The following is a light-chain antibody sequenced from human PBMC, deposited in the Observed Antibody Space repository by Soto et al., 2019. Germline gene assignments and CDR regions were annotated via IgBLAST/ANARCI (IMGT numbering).Light chain of an antibody. CDR3: CSNAGSYIYV. CDR2: DVT. Sequence: QSALTQPRSVSGSPGQSVTISCTGTSSDVGGYNYVSWYQQHPDKAPKVMIYDVTKRPSGVPDRFSGSKSGNTASLTISGLQAEDEADYYCCSNAGSYIYVFGTGTKVTVL. J-gene: IGLJ1*01. V-gene: IGLV2-11*01. CDR1: SSDVGGYNY.